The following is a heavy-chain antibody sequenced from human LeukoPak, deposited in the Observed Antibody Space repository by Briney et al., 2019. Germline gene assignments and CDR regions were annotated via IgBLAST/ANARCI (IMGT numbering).Heavy chain of an antibody. CDR2: INHSGST. J-gene: IGHJ4*02. Sequence: SETLSLTCAVYGGSFSGYYWSWIRQPPGKGLEWIGEINHSGSTNYNPSLKSRVTISVDTSKNQFSLKLSSVTAADTAVYYCARAAPSFTMVRGVTFDYWGQGTLVTVSS. V-gene: IGHV4-34*01. CDR3: ARAAPSFTMVRGVTFDY. D-gene: IGHD3-10*01. CDR1: GGSFSGYY.